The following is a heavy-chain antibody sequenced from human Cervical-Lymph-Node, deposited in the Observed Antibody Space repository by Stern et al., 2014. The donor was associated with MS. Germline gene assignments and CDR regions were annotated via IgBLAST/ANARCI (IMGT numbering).Heavy chain of an antibody. CDR1: GFAFSSFW. CDR3: ARDNPDY. CDR2: IYGDEIST. Sequence: VQLVESGGGLVQPGGTLRLSCAASGFAFSSFWMHWVRQAPGKRLFWVTRIYGDEISTYYADSVKGRFTISRDNAKNTLYLQMNSLRVEDTGVYYCARDNPDYWGQGTLVTVSS. J-gene: IGHJ4*02. V-gene: IGHV3-74*01.